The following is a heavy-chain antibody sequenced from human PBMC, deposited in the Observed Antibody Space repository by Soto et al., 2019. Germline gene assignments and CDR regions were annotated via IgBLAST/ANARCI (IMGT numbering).Heavy chain of an antibody. Sequence: QLQLRESGPGLVKPSETLSLTCTVSGGSISGGVGGLYYWSWIRQPPGKGLEWIGYIYDSGSTYYNPSLKSRLTISVDTSKNQFSLMLSSVTAADTALYYCAREVIPLTTDWYFDLWGRGTPVTVSS. CDR1: GGSISGGVGGLYY. D-gene: IGHD4-17*01. V-gene: IGHV4-30-4*01. J-gene: IGHJ2*01. CDR2: IYDSGST. CDR3: AREVIPLTTDWYFDL.